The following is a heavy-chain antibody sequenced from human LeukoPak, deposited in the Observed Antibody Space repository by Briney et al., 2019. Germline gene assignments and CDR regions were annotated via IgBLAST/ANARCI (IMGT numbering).Heavy chain of an antibody. J-gene: IGHJ4*02. D-gene: IGHD3-10*01. Sequence: PSETLSLTCAVYGGSFSGYYWSWIRQPPGKGLEWIGEINHSGSTNYNPSLKSRVTVSVDTSKNQFSLKLSSVTAADTAVYHCARCRFGKQIDYWGQGTLVTVSS. CDR3: ARCRFGKQIDY. CDR1: GGSFSGYY. CDR2: INHSGST. V-gene: IGHV4-34*01.